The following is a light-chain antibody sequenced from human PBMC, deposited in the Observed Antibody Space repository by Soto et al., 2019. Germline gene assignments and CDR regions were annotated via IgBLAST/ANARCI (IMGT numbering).Light chain of an antibody. J-gene: IGKJ1*01. CDR2: GAS. Sequence: EVVMTQSAATLSVSPGDGATLSCRASQSVSRNLAWYQQKPGQAPRLLISGASTRATGIPARFSGSGSRTEFTLSNSRLQSEDFAVYYCQQYVDWPWTFGQGTKVEVK. V-gene: IGKV3-15*01. CDR3: QQYVDWPWT. CDR1: QSVSRN.